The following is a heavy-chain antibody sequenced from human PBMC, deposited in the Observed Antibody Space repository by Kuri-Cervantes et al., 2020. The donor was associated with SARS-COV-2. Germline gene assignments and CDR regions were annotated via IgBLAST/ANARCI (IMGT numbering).Heavy chain of an antibody. CDR3: ARVYRPARYYDSSGYSLFDY. Sequence: ASVKVSCKASGYTFIRYGISWVRQAPGQGLEWMGWSNPNSGGTNYAQKFQGRVTMTRDTSISTAYMELSRLRSDDTAVYYCARVYRPARYYDSSGYSLFDYWVQGTLVTVSS. CDR1: GYTFIRYG. CDR2: SNPNSGGT. J-gene: IGHJ4*02. V-gene: IGHV1-2*02. D-gene: IGHD3-22*01.